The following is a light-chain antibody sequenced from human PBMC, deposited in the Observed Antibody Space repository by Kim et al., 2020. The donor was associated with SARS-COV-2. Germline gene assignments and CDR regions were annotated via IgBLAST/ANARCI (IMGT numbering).Light chain of an antibody. CDR1: SSNIGSNT. CDR2: TNN. V-gene: IGLV1-44*01. CDR3: AAWDDSVNGWV. J-gene: IGLJ3*02. Sequence: QSVLTQPPSASGTPGQKVTISCSGGSSNIGSNTVNWFQQFPGTAPKLLIHTNNQRPSGVPDRFSGSKSGTSASLAISGLQSEDEAHYCCAAWDDSVNGWVFGGGTQLTVL.